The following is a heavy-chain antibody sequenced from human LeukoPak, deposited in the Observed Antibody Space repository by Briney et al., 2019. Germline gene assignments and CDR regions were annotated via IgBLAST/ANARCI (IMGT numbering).Heavy chain of an antibody. CDR2: INQDGSEK. CDR3: AKPVLSGYSPFDY. V-gene: IGHV3-7*03. D-gene: IGHD2-15*01. J-gene: IGHJ4*02. CDR1: GFTFSSYW. Sequence: GGSLRLSCAASGFTFSSYWMSWVRQAPGKGLEWVANINQDGSEKYYVDSVKGRFTISRDNARNSLYLQMNSLRAEDTAVYYCAKPVLSGYSPFDYWGQGTLVTVSS.